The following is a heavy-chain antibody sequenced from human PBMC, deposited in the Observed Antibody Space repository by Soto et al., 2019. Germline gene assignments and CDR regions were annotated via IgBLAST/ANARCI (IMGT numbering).Heavy chain of an antibody. CDR1: GGSISSYY. Sequence: TSETLSLTCTVSGGSISSYYWSWIRQPPGKGLEWIGYIYYSGSTNYNPSLKSRVTISVDTSKNQFSLKLSSVTAADTAVYYCARGIGSGWYRWFDPWGQGTLVTVSS. CDR3: ARGIGSGWYRWFDP. J-gene: IGHJ5*02. D-gene: IGHD6-19*01. V-gene: IGHV4-59*01. CDR2: IYYSGST.